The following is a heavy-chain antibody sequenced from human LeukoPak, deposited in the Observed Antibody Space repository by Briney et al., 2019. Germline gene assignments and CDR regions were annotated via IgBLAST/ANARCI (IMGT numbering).Heavy chain of an antibody. Sequence: PGGSLRLSCAASGFTVSTNYMTWVRQAPGKGLEWVSVIYKAGDPYNADSVKGRFSISRDNRKNMLYLQMNSLRAEDTAVYYCVRSILTSEYSSRGGFGDYWGQGTLLTVSS. J-gene: IGHJ4*02. CDR3: VRSILTSEYSSRGGFGDY. D-gene: IGHD6-13*01. V-gene: IGHV3-53*01. CDR2: IYKAGDP. CDR1: GFTVSTNY.